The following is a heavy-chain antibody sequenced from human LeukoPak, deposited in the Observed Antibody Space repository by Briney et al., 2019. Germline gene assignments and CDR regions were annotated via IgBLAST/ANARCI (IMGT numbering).Heavy chain of an antibody. V-gene: IGHV4-59*01. D-gene: IGHD3-22*01. CDR1: GGFISSYY. CDR2: IYYSGST. J-gene: IGHJ3*02. CDR3: ARDEGYDSSGYRHDAFDI. Sequence: SETLSLTCTVSGGFISSYYWSWIRQPPGKGLEWIGYIYYSGSTNYNPSLKSRVTISVDTSKNQFSLKLSSVTAADTAVYYCARDEGYDSSGYRHDAFDIWGQGTMVTVSS.